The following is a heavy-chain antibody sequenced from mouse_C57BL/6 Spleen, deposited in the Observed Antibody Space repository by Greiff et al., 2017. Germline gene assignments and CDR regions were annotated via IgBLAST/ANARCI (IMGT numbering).Heavy chain of an antibody. CDR3: TRAWGELFYDYGYAMDY. V-gene: IGHV1-5*01. CDR1: GYTFTSYW. D-gene: IGHD2-4*01. CDR2: IYPGNSDT. Sequence: VQLQQSGTVLARPGASVKMSCKTSGYTFTSYWMHWVKQRPGQGLEWIGAIYPGNSDTSYNQKFKGKAKLTAVTSASTAYMELSSLTNEDSAVYYCTRAWGELFYDYGYAMDYWGQGTSVTVSS. J-gene: IGHJ4*01.